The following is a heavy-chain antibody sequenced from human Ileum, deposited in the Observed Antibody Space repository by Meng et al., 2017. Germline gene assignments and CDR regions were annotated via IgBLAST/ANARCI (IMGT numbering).Heavy chain of an antibody. Sequence: GGSLRLSCAASGFTFSSYWMSWVRQAPGKGLEWVANIKQDGSEMYYVDSVKGRFTISRDNAKKSLYLQMNSLRAEDTAVYYCARVRCSSTSCFADYWGQGTLVTGSS. CDR2: IKQDGSEM. D-gene: IGHD2-2*01. CDR3: ARVRCSSTSCFADY. CDR1: GFTFSSYW. J-gene: IGHJ4*02. V-gene: IGHV3-7*01.